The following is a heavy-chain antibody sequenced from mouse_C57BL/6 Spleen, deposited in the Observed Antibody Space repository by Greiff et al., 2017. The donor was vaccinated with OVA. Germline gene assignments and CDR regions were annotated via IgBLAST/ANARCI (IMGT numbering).Heavy chain of an antibody. CDR2: IDPSDSYT. Sequence: QVQLKQPGAELVKPGASVKLSCKASGYTFTSYWMQWVKQRPGQGLEWIGEIDPSDSYTNYNQKFKGKATLTVDTSSSTAYMQLSSLTSEDSAVYYCARSGTGTGGYFDYWGQGTTLTVSS. CDR1: GYTFTSYW. D-gene: IGHD4-1*01. V-gene: IGHV1-50*01. J-gene: IGHJ2*01. CDR3: ARSGTGTGGYFDY.